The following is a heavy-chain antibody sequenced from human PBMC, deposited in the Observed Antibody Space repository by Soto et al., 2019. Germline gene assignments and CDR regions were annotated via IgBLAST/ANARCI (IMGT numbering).Heavy chain of an antibody. CDR2: IYSGGGR. V-gene: IGHV3-66*01. Sequence: EVQVVESGGDLVQPGGSLRLSCAASGFTVSSDYMNWVRQAPGKGLEWVSVIYSGGGRYYADSVKGRFNSSRDNSMNMVFLQMNSLRAEDTGVYYCAGDSGDRNGMIAWGQGTKVNVSS. J-gene: IGHJ6*02. CDR1: GFTVSSDY. D-gene: IGHD3-22*01. CDR3: AGDSGDRNGMIA.